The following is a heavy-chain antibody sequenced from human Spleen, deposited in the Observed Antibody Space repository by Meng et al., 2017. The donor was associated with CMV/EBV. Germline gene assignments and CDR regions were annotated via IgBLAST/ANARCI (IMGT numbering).Heavy chain of an antibody. Sequence: SGPTLVKPTQTLTLTCTFSGFSLSTSGMCVSWVRQPPGKALEWLAVIDWDDDKYYSTSLKTRLTISKDTSKNQVVLTMTKMDPGDTGTYYCARISGINYGMDVWGQGTTVTVSS. CDR3: ARISGINYGMDV. V-gene: IGHV2-70*20. J-gene: IGHJ6*02. CDR2: IDWDDDK. CDR1: GFSLSTSGMC. D-gene: IGHD1-26*01.